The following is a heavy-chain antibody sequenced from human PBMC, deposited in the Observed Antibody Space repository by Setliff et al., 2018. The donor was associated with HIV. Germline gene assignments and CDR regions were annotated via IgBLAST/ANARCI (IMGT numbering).Heavy chain of an antibody. V-gene: IGHV4-31*03. J-gene: IGHJ4*02. CDR1: GGSISSGGYY. CDR2: IYYSGST. CDR3: ARDNEQMAVPGAVFDY. Sequence: SETLSLTCTVSGGSISSGGYYWSWSRQHPGKGLEWIGNIYYSGSTYYNPSLTSRATISVDTSKNHFSLKLDSVTAADTAVYYCARDNEQMAVPGAVFDYWGQGTLVTVSS. D-gene: IGHD6-19*01.